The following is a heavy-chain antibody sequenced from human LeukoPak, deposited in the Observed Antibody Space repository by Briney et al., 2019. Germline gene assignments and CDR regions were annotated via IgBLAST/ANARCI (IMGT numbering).Heavy chain of an antibody. J-gene: IGHJ6*03. CDR3: ARGRVSSSTWYSTYYYFFYMDF. V-gene: IGHV4-59*01. CDR2: VDHTGST. D-gene: IGHD4-11*01. CDR1: DDSITMYY. Sequence: SETLSLTCTVSDDSITMYYWTWIRQPPGKGLEWIGYVDHTGSTEFNPSLNGRVSISRDTSNNFFSLRLRSVTAADTAAYFCARGRVSSSTWYSTYYYFFYMDFWGKGTTVTVSS.